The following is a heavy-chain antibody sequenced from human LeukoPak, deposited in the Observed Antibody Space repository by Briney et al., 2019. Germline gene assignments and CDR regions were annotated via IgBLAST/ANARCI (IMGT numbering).Heavy chain of an antibody. Sequence: PGGSLGLSCAASGFTFSSNTMNCVRQAPGNGLEWVSYINTRSSTIYYADSVKGRFTISRDNAKNSLYLQMNSLRDEDTAVYYCARDSLYAFDIWGQGTMVTVSS. J-gene: IGHJ3*02. CDR3: ARDSLYAFDI. CDR2: INTRSSTI. CDR1: GFTFSSNT. V-gene: IGHV3-48*02.